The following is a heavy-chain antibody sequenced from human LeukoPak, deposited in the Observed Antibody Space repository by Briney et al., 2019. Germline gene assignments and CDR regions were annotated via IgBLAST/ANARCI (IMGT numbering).Heavy chain of an antibody. CDR2: ISANNGNT. Sequence: ASVKVSCKASGYTFTSYGISWVRQAPGQGLEWMGWISANNGNTNYAQKIQGRVTMTTDTTTSTAYMELRSLRSDDTAVYYCAKGARYDYVRGSYSYFDYWGQGTLVTVSS. CDR3: AKGARYDYVRGSYSYFDY. V-gene: IGHV1-18*01. CDR1: GYTFTSYG. D-gene: IGHD3-16*01. J-gene: IGHJ4*02.